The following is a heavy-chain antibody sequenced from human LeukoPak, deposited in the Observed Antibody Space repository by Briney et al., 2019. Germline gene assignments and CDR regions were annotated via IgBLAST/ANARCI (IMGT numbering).Heavy chain of an antibody. D-gene: IGHD6-19*01. J-gene: IGHJ4*02. CDR3: ARDLSSDSSGWFSDY. CDR2: IREDGGKQ. V-gene: IGHV3-7*01. Sequence: GGSLRLSCAASGFNFDNFWMSWVRQAPGKGLEWVANIREDGGKQNYADSVKGRFTISRDNAKSSVYLQLNSLRAEDTAVYYCARDLSSDSSGWFSDYWGQGTLVTVSS. CDR1: GFNFDNFW.